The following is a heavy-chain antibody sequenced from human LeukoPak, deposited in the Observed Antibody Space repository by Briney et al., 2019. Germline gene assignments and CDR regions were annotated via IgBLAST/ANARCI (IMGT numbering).Heavy chain of an antibody. V-gene: IGHV1-46*01. CDR1: GGTFSSYA. CDR3: AREGGSGYCSSTSCYTDY. J-gene: IGHJ4*02. Sequence: ASVKVSCKASGGTFSSYAISWVRQAPGQGLEWMGIINPSGGRTTYAQKFQGRVTMTRDTSTSTVYMEMSSLRSEDTAVYYCAREGGSGYCSSTSCYTDYWGQGTLVTVSS. D-gene: IGHD2-2*01. CDR2: INPSGGRT.